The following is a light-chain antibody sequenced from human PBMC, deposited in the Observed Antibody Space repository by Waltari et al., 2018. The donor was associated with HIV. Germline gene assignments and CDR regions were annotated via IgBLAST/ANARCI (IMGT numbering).Light chain of an antibody. Sequence: QSFLTQPPSASGTPGKPVTISCSGSSSNIENDNVYWYQQRPGMTPKLLIYKNFLRPSGVPDRFAASKSGTSASLTISGLRSADEADYYCVGWDSSLSAYVFGAGTKVAVL. V-gene: IGLV1-47*01. J-gene: IGLJ1*01. CDR2: KNF. CDR1: SSNIENDN. CDR3: VGWDSSLSAYV.